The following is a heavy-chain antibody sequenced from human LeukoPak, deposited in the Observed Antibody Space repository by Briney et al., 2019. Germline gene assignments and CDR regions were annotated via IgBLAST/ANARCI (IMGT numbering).Heavy chain of an antibody. CDR2: IGGSGTGT. Sequence: GGSLRLSCAASGFIFSSYYMSWVRQAPEKGLELVSAIGGSGTGTHYADSVKGRFTISRDNSKNTLYLQMNSLRAEDTAIYYCAKDETGSSWYNWGQGTLVTVSS. J-gene: IGHJ4*02. D-gene: IGHD6-13*01. CDR1: GFIFSSYY. CDR3: AKDETGSSWYN. V-gene: IGHV3-23*01.